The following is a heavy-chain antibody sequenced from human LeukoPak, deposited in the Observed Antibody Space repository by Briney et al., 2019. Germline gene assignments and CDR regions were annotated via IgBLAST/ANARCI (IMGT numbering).Heavy chain of an antibody. CDR3: AKTGTDSSGYYIDS. CDR2: LSSSGGST. CDR1: GFTFSSYA. V-gene: IGHV3-23*01. Sequence: GGSLRLACAASGFTFSSYAMSCASQPPGNGMEWVLSLSSSGGSTYYADSVKGRFTISRDNSKKTLYLQMNSLRAEDTAVYYCAKTGTDSSGYYIDSWGQGTLVTVSS. D-gene: IGHD3-22*01. J-gene: IGHJ5*01.